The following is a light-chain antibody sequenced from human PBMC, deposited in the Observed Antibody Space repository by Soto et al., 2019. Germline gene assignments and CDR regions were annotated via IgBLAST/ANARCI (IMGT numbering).Light chain of an antibody. CDR3: ISYTSSSPLVV. Sequence: QSVLTQPASVSASPGQSITISCTGTSRDVGGYNYVSWYQQHPGKAPKLMIYEVNNRPSGVSNRFSGSKSGNTASLTISGLQAEDEADYYCISYTSSSPLVVFGGGTKVTVL. J-gene: IGLJ3*02. CDR2: EVN. V-gene: IGLV2-14*01. CDR1: SRDVGGYNY.